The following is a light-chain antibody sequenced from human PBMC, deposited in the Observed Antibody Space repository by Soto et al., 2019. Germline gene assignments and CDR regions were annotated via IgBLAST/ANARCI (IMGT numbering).Light chain of an antibody. CDR2: AAS. Sequence: IHMNQSPSSRSAKVVDVVTVTFRASQGIRNDLGWYQQKPGKAPKLLIYAASSLESGVPSRFSGSGSGTEFTLTISGLQPDDFATYYCQHFNTYPWTFGQGTKVDI. CDR3: QHFNTYPWT. J-gene: IGKJ1*01. CDR1: QGIRND. V-gene: IGKV1-17*01.